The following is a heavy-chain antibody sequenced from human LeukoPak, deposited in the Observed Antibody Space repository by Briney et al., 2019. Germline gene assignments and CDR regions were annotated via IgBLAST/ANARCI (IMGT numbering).Heavy chain of an antibody. D-gene: IGHD5-18*01. CDR2: INWNGGST. CDR3: ARDEGIRYSYGFDY. Sequence: GGSLRLSCAASGFTFDDYGMSWVRQAPGKGLEWVSGINWNGGSTGYADSVKGRFTISRDNAKNSLYLQMNSLRAEDTALYYCARDEGIRYSYGFDYWGQGTLVTVSS. CDR1: GFTFDDYG. J-gene: IGHJ4*02. V-gene: IGHV3-20*04.